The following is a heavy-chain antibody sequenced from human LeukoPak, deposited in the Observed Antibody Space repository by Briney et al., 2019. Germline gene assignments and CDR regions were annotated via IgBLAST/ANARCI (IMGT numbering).Heavy chain of an antibody. V-gene: IGHV4-59*01. CDR3: ARVRRQQLKLYYYYYYMDV. J-gene: IGHJ6*03. Sequence: PSETLSLTCTVSGGSISSYYWSWIRQPPGKGLEWIGYIYYSGSTNYNPSLKSRVTISVDTSKNQFSLKLSSVTAADTAVYYCARVRRQQLKLYYYYYYMDVWGKGTTVTVSS. CDR2: IYYSGST. CDR1: GGSISSYY. D-gene: IGHD6-13*01.